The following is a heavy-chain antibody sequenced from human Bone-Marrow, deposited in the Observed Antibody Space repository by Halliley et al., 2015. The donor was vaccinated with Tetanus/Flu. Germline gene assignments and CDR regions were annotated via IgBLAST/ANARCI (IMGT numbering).Heavy chain of an antibody. CDR3: VRDLNGYNYEDY. CDR2: VTRSSDYF. J-gene: IGHJ4*02. V-gene: IGHV3-21*01. D-gene: IGHD5-12*01. CDR1: GFMFSTYT. Sequence: SLRLSCAASGFMFSTYTMNWVRQAPGKGLEWVASVTRSSDYFYYADSVKGRFTISRDNAQNSVYLQMNSLRVEDTAVYYCVRDLNGYNYEDYWGQGTLVTVSS.